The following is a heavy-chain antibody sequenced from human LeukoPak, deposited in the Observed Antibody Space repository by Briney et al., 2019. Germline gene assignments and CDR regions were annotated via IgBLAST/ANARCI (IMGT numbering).Heavy chain of an antibody. Sequence: ASVKVSCKASGYTFTGYYLYWVRQAPGQGLGWMGWINPNSGGTNYAQKFQGRVTMTRDTSISTAYMELSRLRSDDTAVYYCARRVVYGSGSYGHYYYYYYMDVWGKGTTVTISS. CDR2: INPNSGGT. CDR1: GYTFTGYY. D-gene: IGHD3-10*01. CDR3: ARRVVYGSGSYGHYYYYYYMDV. J-gene: IGHJ6*03. V-gene: IGHV1-2*02.